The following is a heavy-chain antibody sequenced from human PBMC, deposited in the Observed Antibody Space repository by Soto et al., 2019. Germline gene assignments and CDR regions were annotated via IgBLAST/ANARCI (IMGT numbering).Heavy chain of an antibody. J-gene: IGHJ5*02. CDR3: ARVGIALAGTGWFDP. CDR2: INPSGGST. Sequence: QVQLVQSGAEVKKPGASVKVSCKASGYTFTSYYMHWVRQAPGQGLEWMGIINPSGGSTSYAQKFQGRGTMTRDTSPSTVYMELSSLRSDDTAVYYCARVGIALAGTGWFDPWVQGTLVAVSS. CDR1: GYTFTSYY. V-gene: IGHV1-46*01. D-gene: IGHD6-19*01.